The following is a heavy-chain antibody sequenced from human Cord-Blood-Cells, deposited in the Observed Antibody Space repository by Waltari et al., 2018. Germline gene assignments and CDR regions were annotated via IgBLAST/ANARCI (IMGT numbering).Heavy chain of an antibody. CDR1: GITLSSFS. CDR2: ISYDGSNK. Sequence: QVELVESGGGVGQAGRSLRLSFAASGITLSSFSNHWVPQAPGKGLEWVAVISYDGSNKYYADSVKGRFTISRDNSKNTLYLQMNSLRAEDTAVYYCANSGYSSSWPFDYWGQGTLVTVSS. CDR3: ANSGYSSSWPFDY. D-gene: IGHD6-13*01. V-gene: IGHV3-30-3*01. J-gene: IGHJ4*02.